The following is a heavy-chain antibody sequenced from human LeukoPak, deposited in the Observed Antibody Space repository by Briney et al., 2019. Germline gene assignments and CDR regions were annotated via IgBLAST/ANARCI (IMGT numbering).Heavy chain of an antibody. V-gene: IGHV1-2*02. CDR2: INPNSGGT. D-gene: IGHD3-3*01. CDR1: GYTFTGYY. J-gene: IGHJ5*02. Sequence: ASVKVSCKASGYTFTGYYMHWVRQAPGQGLEWMGWINPNSGGTNYAQKFQGRVTMARDTSISTAYMELSRLRSDDTAVYYCARASREVIQYNWFDPWGQGTLVTVSS. CDR3: ARASREVIQYNWFDP.